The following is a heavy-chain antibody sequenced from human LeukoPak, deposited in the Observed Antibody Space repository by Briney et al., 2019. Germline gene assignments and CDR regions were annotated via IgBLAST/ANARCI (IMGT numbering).Heavy chain of an antibody. Sequence: SETLSLTCTVSGGSISSSSYYWGWIRQPPGKGLEWIGSIYYSGSTYYNPSLKSRVTISVDTSKNQFSLKLSSVTAADTAVYYYARPTLGDDYGDDYYFDYWGQGTLVTVSS. J-gene: IGHJ4*02. CDR1: GGSISSSSYY. D-gene: IGHD4-17*01. CDR3: ARPTLGDDYGDDYYFDY. V-gene: IGHV4-39*01. CDR2: IYYSGST.